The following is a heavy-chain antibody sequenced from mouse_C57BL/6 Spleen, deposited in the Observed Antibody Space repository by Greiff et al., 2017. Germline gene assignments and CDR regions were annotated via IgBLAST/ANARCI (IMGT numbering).Heavy chain of an antibody. V-gene: IGHV5-4*01. J-gene: IGHJ3*01. CDR1: GFTFSSYA. CDR3: AIAGYCGSNTWFAY. D-gene: IGHD1-1*01. CDR2: ISDGGSYT. Sequence: EVQRVESGGGLVKPGGSLKLSCAASGFTFSSYAMSWVRQTPEKRLEWVATISDGGSYTYYPDNVKGRFTISRDNAKNNLYLQMSHLKSADTAMYYYAIAGYCGSNTWFAYWGQGTLVTVSA.